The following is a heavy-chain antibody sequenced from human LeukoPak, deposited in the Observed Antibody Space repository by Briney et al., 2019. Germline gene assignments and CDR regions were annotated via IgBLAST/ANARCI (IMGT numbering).Heavy chain of an antibody. CDR3: ARGYYDSSGYYL. J-gene: IGHJ4*02. CDR2: IVPIFGTA. CDR1: GGTFSSYA. Sequence: ASVKVSCKASGGTFSSYAISWVRQAPGQGLEWMGGIVPIFGTANYAQKFQGRVTITADESTSTAYMELSSLRSEDTAVYYCARGYYDSSGYYLWGQGTLVTVSS. D-gene: IGHD3-22*01. V-gene: IGHV1-69*13.